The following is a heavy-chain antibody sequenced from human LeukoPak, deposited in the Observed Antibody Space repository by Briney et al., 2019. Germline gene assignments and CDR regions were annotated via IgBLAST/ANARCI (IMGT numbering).Heavy chain of an antibody. V-gene: IGHV4-59*08. D-gene: IGHD4-17*01. CDR2: IYYSGST. CDR3: ARQSDYGDYEAEVWFDP. J-gene: IGHJ5*02. CDR1: GGSISSYY. Sequence: PSETLSLTCTVSGGSISSYYWSWIRQPPGKGLEWIGYIYYSGSTNYNPSLKSRVTISVDTSKNQFSLKLSSVTAADTAVYHCARQSDYGDYEAEVWFDPWGQGTLVTVSS.